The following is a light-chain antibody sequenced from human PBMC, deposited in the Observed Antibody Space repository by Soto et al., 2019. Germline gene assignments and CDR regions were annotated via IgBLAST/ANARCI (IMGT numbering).Light chain of an antibody. CDR3: QQRSNSSLT. V-gene: IGKV3-11*01. J-gene: IGKJ5*01. CDR2: EAS. CDR1: QSSRSY. Sequence: EIVLTQSPATLSLSPGERATLSCRASQSSRSYLAWYQQRPGQAPRLLIYEASNRATGIPARFSGSGGGTDFPLSISSLAPEDFAVYYCQQRSNSSLTFPQGTRLDSK.